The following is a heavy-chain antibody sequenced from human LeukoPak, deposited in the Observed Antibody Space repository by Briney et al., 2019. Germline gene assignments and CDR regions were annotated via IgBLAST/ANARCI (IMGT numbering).Heavy chain of an antibody. J-gene: IGHJ6*02. CDR2: ISSSSNYI. D-gene: IGHD3-10*01. CDR1: GFTFSSYN. Sequence: GGSLRLSCAPSGFTFSSYNLNWVRQAPGKGLEWVSTISSSSNYIYYADSVKGRFTISRDNAKNSLYLQMNSLRAEDTAVYYCARVVRADMVRGVLNYYYGMDVWGQGTTVTVSS. V-gene: IGHV3-21*01. CDR3: ARVVRADMVRGVLNYYYGMDV.